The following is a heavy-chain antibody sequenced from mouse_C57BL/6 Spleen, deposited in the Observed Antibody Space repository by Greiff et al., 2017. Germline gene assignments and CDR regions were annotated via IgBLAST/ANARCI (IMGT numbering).Heavy chain of an antibody. CDR3: ARPYYYGSSRYWYVDG. J-gene: IGHJ1*03. Sequence: VQLQQPGTELVKPGASGYTFTSYWMHWVKQRPGQGLEWIGNINPSNGGTNYNEKFKSKATLTVDKSSSTAYMPLSSLTSEDSAVYYCARPYYYGSSRYWYVDGWGTGTTVTVSS. V-gene: IGHV1-53*01. D-gene: IGHD1-1*01. CDR1: GYTFTSYW. CDR2: INPSNGGT.